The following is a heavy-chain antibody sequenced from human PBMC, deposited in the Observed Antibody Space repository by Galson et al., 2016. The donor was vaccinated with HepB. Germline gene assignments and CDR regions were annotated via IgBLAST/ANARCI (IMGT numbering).Heavy chain of an antibody. J-gene: IGHJ6*02. V-gene: IGHV3-23*01. CDR3: AKPILAAHYYYYGMKV. D-gene: IGHD3-3*01. Sequence: SLRLSCAASGFTFNNYAMSWVRQAPGKGLEWVSGISGGGDDTDYADSVKGRFITSRDNSKDTLYLQMNSLRDEDTAVYYCAKPILAAHYYYYGMKVWGQGTTVTVSS. CDR2: ISGGGDDT. CDR1: GFTFNNYA.